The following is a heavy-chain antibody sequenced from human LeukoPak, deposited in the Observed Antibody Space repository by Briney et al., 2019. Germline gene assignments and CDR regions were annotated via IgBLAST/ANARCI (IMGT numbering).Heavy chain of an antibody. CDR1: GGTFSSYA. Sequence: ASVKVSCKASGGTFSSYAISWVRQAPGQGLEWMGIINPSGGSTSYAQKFQGRVTMTRDTSTSTVYMELSSLRSEDTAVYYCARDETTMVRGVIINGYFDLWGRGTLVTVSS. V-gene: IGHV1-46*01. J-gene: IGHJ2*01. D-gene: IGHD3-10*01. CDR2: INPSGGST. CDR3: ARDETTMVRGVIINGYFDL.